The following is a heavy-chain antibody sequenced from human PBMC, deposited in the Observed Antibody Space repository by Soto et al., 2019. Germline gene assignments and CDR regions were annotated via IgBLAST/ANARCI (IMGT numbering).Heavy chain of an antibody. Sequence: SETLSLTCTVSGASISGFYWSWIRKSAGKGLERIGRIYATGTTDYNPSLKSRVMMSVDTSKKQFSLKLRSVTAADTAVYYCVRDGTKTLRDWFDPWGQGISVTVSS. D-gene: IGHD1-1*01. J-gene: IGHJ5*02. CDR1: GASISGFY. CDR2: IYATGTT. CDR3: VRDGTKTLRDWFDP. V-gene: IGHV4-4*07.